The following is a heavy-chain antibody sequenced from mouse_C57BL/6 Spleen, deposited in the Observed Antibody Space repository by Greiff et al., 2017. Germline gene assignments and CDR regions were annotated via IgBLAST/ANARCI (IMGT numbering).Heavy chain of an antibody. CDR2: INPNYGTT. D-gene: IGHD1-1*01. CDR3: ARGEITTVVATGYFDY. V-gene: IGHV1-39*01. J-gene: IGHJ2*01. Sequence: EVKLQESGPELVKPGASVKISCKASGYSFTDYNMNWVKQSNGKSLEWIGVINPNYGTTSYNQKFKGKATLTVDQSSSTAYMQLNSLTSEDSAVYYCARGEITTVVATGYFDYWGQGTTLTVSS. CDR1: GYSFTDYN.